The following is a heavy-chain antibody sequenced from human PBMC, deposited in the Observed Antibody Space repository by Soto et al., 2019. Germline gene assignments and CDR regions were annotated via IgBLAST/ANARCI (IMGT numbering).Heavy chain of an antibody. CDR2: ISINVANT. CDR3: ARGKGCTSATCYYDYYFDY. Sequence: GGSLRLSCAASGFTFSTYSMHWVRQAPGKGMEHVSGISINVANTYYGDSVKGRFTISRDNSKNTLYLQMGSLRAEDTAVYYSARGKGCTSATCYYDYYFDYWGQGTLVTVSS. V-gene: IGHV3-64*02. CDR1: GFTFSTYS. J-gene: IGHJ4*02. D-gene: IGHD3-22*01.